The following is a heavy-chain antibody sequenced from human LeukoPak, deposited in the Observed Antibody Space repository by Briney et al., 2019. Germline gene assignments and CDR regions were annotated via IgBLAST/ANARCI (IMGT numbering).Heavy chain of an antibody. J-gene: IGHJ4*02. CDR2: IIPIFGTA. D-gene: IGHD6-6*01. Sequence: SVKVSCKASGYTFTSYGISWVRQAPGQGLEWMGGIIPIFGTANYAQKFQGRVTITTDESTSTAYMELSSLRSEDTAVYYCARDLIAAPDRLNYFDYWGQGTLVTVSS. CDR3: ARDLIAAPDRLNYFDY. CDR1: GYTFTSYG. V-gene: IGHV1-69*05.